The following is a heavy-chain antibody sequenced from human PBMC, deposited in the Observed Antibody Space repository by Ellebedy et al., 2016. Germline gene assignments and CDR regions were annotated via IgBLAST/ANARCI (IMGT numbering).Heavy chain of an antibody. J-gene: IGHJ4*02. Sequence: SETLSLTCTVSGGSISGYYWSWIRQPPGKGLVWLGYMLYRGYTNYNPSLESRVSMSVDTSKNQFSLKLSSVTSADTAVYYCARSRGDHYDSRAYYNIWGQGTLAIVSS. V-gene: IGHV4-59*08. CDR3: ARSRGDHYDSRAYYNI. D-gene: IGHD3-22*01. CDR1: GGSISGYY. CDR2: MLYRGYT.